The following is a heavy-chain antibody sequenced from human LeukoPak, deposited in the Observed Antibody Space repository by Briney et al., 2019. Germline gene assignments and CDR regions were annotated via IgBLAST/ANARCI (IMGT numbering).Heavy chain of an antibody. CDR1: GYTFTSYD. CDR2: MNPNSGNT. CDR3: ARGWIKRQVLHNWFDP. J-gene: IGHJ5*02. Sequence: ASVKVSCKASGYTFTSYDINWVRQATGQGLEWMGWMNPNSGNTGYAQKFQGRVTMTRNTSISTAYMELSSLRSEDTAVYYCARGWIKRQVLHNWFDPWGQGTLVTVSS. D-gene: IGHD5-18*01. V-gene: IGHV1-8*01.